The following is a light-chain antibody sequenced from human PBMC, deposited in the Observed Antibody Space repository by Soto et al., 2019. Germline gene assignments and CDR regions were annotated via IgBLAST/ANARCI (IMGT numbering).Light chain of an antibody. CDR2: GAS. CDR1: QSVSNN. Sequence: EIVMTQSPATLAVSPGEGVTLSCRASQSVSNNLAWYQQKPGQAPRLLINGASTRATGIPDRFSGRGSGTEFTLTITRLQSEDFAVYYCHQYNDWPRTFGQGTKVEIK. V-gene: IGKV3-15*01. J-gene: IGKJ1*01. CDR3: HQYNDWPRT.